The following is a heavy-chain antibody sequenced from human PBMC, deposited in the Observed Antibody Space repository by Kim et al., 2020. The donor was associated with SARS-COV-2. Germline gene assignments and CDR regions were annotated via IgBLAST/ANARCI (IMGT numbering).Heavy chain of an antibody. V-gene: IGHV4-4*02. CDR1: GGSISSSNW. Sequence: SETLSLTCAVSGGSISSSNWWSWVRQPPGTGLEWIGEIYHSGSTNYNPSLKSRVTISIDNSKNQFSLKLSSVTAADTAVYYCARRWMAVFDIWGQGTMVTVSS. CDR3: ARRWMAVFDI. D-gene: IGHD6-19*01. CDR2: IYHSGST. J-gene: IGHJ3*02.